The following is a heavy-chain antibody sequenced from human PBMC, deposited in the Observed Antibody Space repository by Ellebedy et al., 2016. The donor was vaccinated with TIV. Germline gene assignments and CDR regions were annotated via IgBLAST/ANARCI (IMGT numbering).Heavy chain of an antibody. CDR2: NNAYNNAI. Sequence: GESLKISXAASGFTLSRYGMNWVRQAPGKGLEWVAHNNAYNNAIFYADSVRGRFSISRDNSLYLQMNSLRDEDTAVYYCARDRVTQLNGGINWFNPWGQGTLVIVSS. J-gene: IGHJ5*02. V-gene: IGHV3-48*02. CDR3: ARDRVTQLNGGINWFNP. D-gene: IGHD4-23*01. CDR1: GFTLSRYG.